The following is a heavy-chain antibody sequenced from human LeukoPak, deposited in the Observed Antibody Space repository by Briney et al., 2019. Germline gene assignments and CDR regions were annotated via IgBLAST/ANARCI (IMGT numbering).Heavy chain of an antibody. CDR3: ATEGGYYDSSGYLDPFDY. D-gene: IGHD3-22*01. CDR2: INPSGGST. CDR1: GYTFTSYY. V-gene: IGHV1-46*01. J-gene: IGHJ4*02. Sequence: GASVKVSCKASGYTFTSYYMHWVRQAPGQGLEWMGIINPSGGSTSYAQKFQGGVTMTRDTSTSTVYMELSSLRSEDTAVYYCATEGGYYDSSGYLDPFDYWGQGTLVTVSS.